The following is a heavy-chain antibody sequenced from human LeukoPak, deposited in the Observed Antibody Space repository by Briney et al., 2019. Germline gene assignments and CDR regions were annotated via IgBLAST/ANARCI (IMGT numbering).Heavy chain of an antibody. CDR2: IFYSGST. Sequence: SETLSLTCNVSGGSTSSGDFYWSWFRQSPGKGLEWMGRIFYSGSTNYSPSLASRVTISIDTSEKKFSLSLRSVTAADTAIYYCARSLGQLLGFDPWGPGTLVTVSS. J-gene: IGHJ5*02. CDR1: GGSTSSGDFY. CDR3: ARSLGQLLGFDP. D-gene: IGHD3-10*01. V-gene: IGHV4-30-4*08.